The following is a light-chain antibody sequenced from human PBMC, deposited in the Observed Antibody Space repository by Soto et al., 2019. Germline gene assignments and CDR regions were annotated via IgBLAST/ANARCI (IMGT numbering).Light chain of an antibody. CDR3: QQASSLPQT. CDR1: QDISIW. V-gene: IGKV1-12*01. CDR2: AAS. Sequence: DIQMTQSPSSVSASVGDRVTITCRASQDISIWLAWYQQKPGQVPKLLIYAASSLQSGVPSRFSGSGSGTDFTLTISSLQAEDFATYYCQQASSLPQTFGQGTKLEIK. J-gene: IGKJ2*01.